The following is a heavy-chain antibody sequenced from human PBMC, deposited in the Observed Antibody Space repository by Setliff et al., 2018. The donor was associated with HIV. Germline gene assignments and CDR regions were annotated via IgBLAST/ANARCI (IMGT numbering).Heavy chain of an antibody. CDR1: GFNFMFFA. CDR3: ATLSSNWHLDY. Sequence: GGSLRLSCTAPGFNFMFFAMSWVRQAPGKGLEWVSGISGSNSRTDYVDSVKGRFTISRDNAKNTLYLQMNSLRAEDTAVYYCATLSSNWHLDYWGQGTLVTVSS. CDR2: ISGSNSRT. V-gene: IGHV3-23*01. J-gene: IGHJ4*02. D-gene: IGHD6-13*01.